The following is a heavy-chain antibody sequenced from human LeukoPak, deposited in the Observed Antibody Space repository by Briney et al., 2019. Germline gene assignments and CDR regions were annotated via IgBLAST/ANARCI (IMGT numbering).Heavy chain of an antibody. CDR1: GFTFSSYA. V-gene: IGHV3-23*01. D-gene: IGHD5-12*01. Sequence: PGGSLRLSCAASGFTFSSYAMSWVRQAPGKGLEWVSAISGSGGSTYYADSVKGRFTISRDNSKNTLYLQMNSLRAEDTAVYYCAKDMTLQXSXYDXYYYYYGMDVWGQGTTVTVSS. CDR3: AKDMTLQXSXYDXYYYYYGMDV. CDR2: ISGSGGST. J-gene: IGHJ6*02.